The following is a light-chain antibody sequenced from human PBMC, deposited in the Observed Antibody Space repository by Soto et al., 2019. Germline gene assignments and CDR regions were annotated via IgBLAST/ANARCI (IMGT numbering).Light chain of an antibody. CDR2: DVS. Sequence: QSVLTQPRSVSGSPGQSVTISCTGTSSDVGGYNYVSWYQQHPGKAPKLMIYDVSKRPSGVPDRFSGSKSGNTASLTISGLQAEDEADYYCASRTGSNTYVFGTGTKVTVL. V-gene: IGLV2-11*01. CDR3: ASRTGSNTYV. CDR1: SSDVGGYNY. J-gene: IGLJ1*01.